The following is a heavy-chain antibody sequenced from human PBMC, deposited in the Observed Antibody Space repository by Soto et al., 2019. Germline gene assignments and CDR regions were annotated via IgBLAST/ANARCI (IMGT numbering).Heavy chain of an antibody. CDR2: INHSGST. Sequence: SETLSLTCAVYGGSFSGYYWSWIRQPPGKGLEWIGEINHSGSTNYNPSLKSRVTISVDTSKNQFSLKLSSVTAADTAVYYCARSRRRTTAIYYYGMDVWGQGTTVT. CDR1: GGSFSGYY. CDR3: ARSRRRTTAIYYYGMDV. V-gene: IGHV4-34*01. J-gene: IGHJ6*02. D-gene: IGHD4-17*01.